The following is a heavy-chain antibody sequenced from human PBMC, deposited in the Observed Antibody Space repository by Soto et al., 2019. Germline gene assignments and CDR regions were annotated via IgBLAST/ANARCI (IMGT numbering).Heavy chain of an antibody. Sequence: QVQLVQSGAEVKKPGAPVKVSCKASGYTFTSYAMHWVRQAPGQRLEWMGWINAGNGNTKYSQKFQGRVTITRDTSASTAYMELSSLRSEDTAVYYCARAIIAVAGTGFDYWGQGTLVTVSS. CDR3: ARAIIAVAGTGFDY. J-gene: IGHJ4*02. CDR1: GYTFTSYA. V-gene: IGHV1-3*01. CDR2: INAGNGNT. D-gene: IGHD6-19*01.